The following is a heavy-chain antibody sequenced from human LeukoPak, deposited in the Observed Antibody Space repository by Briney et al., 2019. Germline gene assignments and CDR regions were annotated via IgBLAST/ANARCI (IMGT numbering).Heavy chain of an antibody. CDR1: GFTFSTTW. J-gene: IGHJ6*03. Sequence: GGSLRLSCEGSGFTFSTTWMHWVRLAPGKGLVWVAHIESDGRSTTYADSVKGRFTISRDNSKNTLYLQMNSLRAEDTAVYYCARVLGNDILPYYMDVWGKGTTVTVSS. D-gene: IGHD3-9*01. CDR3: ARVLGNDILPYYMDV. CDR2: IESDGRST. V-gene: IGHV3-74*03.